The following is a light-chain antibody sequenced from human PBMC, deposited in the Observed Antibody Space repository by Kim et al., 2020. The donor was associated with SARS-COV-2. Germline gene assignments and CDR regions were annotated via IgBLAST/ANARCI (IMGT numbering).Light chain of an antibody. V-gene: IGKV3-11*01. CDR1: QSVSSY. CDR2: DAS. J-gene: IGKJ1*01. Sequence: LSPGERAPLSCRASQSVSSYLAWYQQKPGQTPRLLIYDASTRATGIPARFSGSGSGTDFTLTISSLGPEDFAVYYCQQRVNWPRTFGQGTKVDIK. CDR3: QQRVNWPRT.